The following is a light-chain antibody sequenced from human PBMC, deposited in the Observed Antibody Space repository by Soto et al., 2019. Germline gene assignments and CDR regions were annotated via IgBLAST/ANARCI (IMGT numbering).Light chain of an antibody. CDR2: GAS. V-gene: IGKV3-20*01. J-gene: IGKJ3*01. CDR1: QSVSSSY. CDR3: QQYGSSPLFT. Sequence: EIVLTQSPGTLSLSPGERATLSCRASQSVSSSYLAWYQQKPGQAPRLLVYGASSRAPGLPDRFSGSGSGKDFTLTISRLEPEDFAVYYCQQYGSSPLFTFGPGTKVDIK.